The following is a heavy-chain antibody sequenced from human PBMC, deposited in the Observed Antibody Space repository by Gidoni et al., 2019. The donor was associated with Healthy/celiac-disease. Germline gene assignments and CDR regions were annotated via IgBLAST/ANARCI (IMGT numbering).Heavy chain of an antibody. Sequence: QVQLQESGPGLVKPSQTLSLTCTVSGGSISRGDYYWSWIRQPPGKGLEWIGYIYYSGSTYYNPSLKSRVTISVDTSKNQFSLKLSSVTAADTAVYYCARGYYDILTGYNWFDPWGQGTLVTVSS. CDR3: ARGYYDILTGYNWFDP. D-gene: IGHD3-9*01. V-gene: IGHV4-30-4*01. CDR1: GGSISRGDYY. J-gene: IGHJ5*02. CDR2: IYYSGST.